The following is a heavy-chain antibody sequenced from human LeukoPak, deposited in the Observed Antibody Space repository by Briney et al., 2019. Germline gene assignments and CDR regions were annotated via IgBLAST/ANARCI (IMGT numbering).Heavy chain of an antibody. CDR2: ISSSGSTI. D-gene: IGHD4-23*01. Sequence: QPGGSLRLSCAASGFTFSSYEMNWVRQAPGKGLEWVSYISSSGSTIYYADSVKGRFTISRDNAKNSLFLQMNSLRAEDTALYYCARFGYGGKVDYWGQGTLVTVSS. CDR3: ARFGYGGKVDY. J-gene: IGHJ4*02. CDR1: GFTFSSYE. V-gene: IGHV3-48*03.